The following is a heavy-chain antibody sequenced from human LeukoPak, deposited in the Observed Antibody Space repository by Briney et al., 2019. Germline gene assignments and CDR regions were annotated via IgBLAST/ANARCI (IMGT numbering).Heavy chain of an antibody. D-gene: IGHD3-16*01. J-gene: IGHJ4*02. CDR3: ARELGPSWGLDY. CDR2: ISSSSGTI. CDR1: GFTFSSYS. V-gene: IGHV3-48*02. Sequence: HPGGSLRLSCAASGFTFSSYSMNWVRQAPGKGLEWVSYISSSSGTIYYADSVKGRFTISRDNAKNSLYLQLNSLRDEDTAVYYCARELGPSWGLDYWGQGTLVTVSS.